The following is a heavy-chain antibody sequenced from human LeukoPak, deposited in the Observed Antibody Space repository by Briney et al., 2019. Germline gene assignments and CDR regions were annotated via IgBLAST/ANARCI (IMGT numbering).Heavy chain of an antibody. J-gene: IGHJ4*02. CDR2: ISGSDPGT. Sequence: GGSLRLSCAASGFTFSTYAMSWIRQAPGQGLEWVSAISGSDPGTYHADSVKGRFTISRDNSKNTLYLQMNSLRAEDTAVYYCAKDSNSGSPDWGQGTPVTVSS. CDR1: GFTFSTYA. D-gene: IGHD1-26*01. CDR3: AKDSNSGSPD. V-gene: IGHV3-23*01.